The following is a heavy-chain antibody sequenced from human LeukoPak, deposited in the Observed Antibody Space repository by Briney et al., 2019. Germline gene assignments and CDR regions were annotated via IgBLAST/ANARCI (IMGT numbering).Heavy chain of an antibody. V-gene: IGHV1-2*02. CDR1: GYTFTGYY. J-gene: IGHJ4*02. CDR3: ARGVSSRVGLRSYFDY. CDR2: INPNSGGT. D-gene: IGHD5-12*01. Sequence: ASVNVSCKASGYTFTGYYMHWVRQAPGQGLEWMGWINPNSGGTNYPQKFQGRVTMTRDTSIGTAYMELSRLGSDDTAMYYCARGVSSRVGLRSYFDYWGQGTLVTVSS.